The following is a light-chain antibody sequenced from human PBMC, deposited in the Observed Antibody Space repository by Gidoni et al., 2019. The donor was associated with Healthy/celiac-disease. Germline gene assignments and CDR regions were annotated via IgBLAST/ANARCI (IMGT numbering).Light chain of an antibody. Sequence: QPRSVSGSPGQSVTISCTGTSSDVGGYNYVSWYQQHPGKAPKLMIYDVSKRPSGVPDRFSGSKSGNTASLTISGLQAEDEADYYCCSYAGSYTWVFGTGTKVTVL. CDR1: SSDVGGYNY. J-gene: IGLJ1*01. V-gene: IGLV2-11*01. CDR3: CSYAGSYTWV. CDR2: DVS.